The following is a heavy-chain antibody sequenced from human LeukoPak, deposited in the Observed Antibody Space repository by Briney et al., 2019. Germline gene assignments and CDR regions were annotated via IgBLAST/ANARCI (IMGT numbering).Heavy chain of an antibody. CDR3: ARRSSSWKNWFDP. D-gene: IGHD6-13*01. Sequence: SWTLPLTCTVSGGSIDSNSWTWMRQPPGKGLEGIGYICCSGTTNYNHSLKSRVTMSVDMSKNQFSLKLSSVTAADTAVYYCARRSSSWKNWFDPWGQGTLVTVSS. V-gene: IGHV4-59*01. CDR2: ICCSGTT. CDR1: GGSIDSNS. J-gene: IGHJ5*02.